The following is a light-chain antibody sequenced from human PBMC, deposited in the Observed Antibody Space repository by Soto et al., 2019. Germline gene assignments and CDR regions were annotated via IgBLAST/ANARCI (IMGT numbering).Light chain of an antibody. J-gene: IGKJ2*01. Sequence: ETVLTQSPATLSLSPGERATLSCRASQSVSSYLAWYQHRPGQAPRLLIYEASNRATGIPARFSGSGSGTDFTLTISSLEPEDFAVYYCQQRSKWPGTFGQETKVDIK. CDR2: EAS. V-gene: IGKV3-11*01. CDR3: QQRSKWPGT. CDR1: QSVSSY.